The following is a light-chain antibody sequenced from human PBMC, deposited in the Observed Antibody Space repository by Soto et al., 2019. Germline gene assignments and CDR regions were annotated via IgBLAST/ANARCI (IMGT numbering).Light chain of an antibody. Sequence: EIVMTQSPATLSVSPGERATLSCRASQSVSSNLAWYQQKPGQAPRLLIYGASSRATGIPDRFSGSGSGTDFTLTVSRLEPEDFAVYYCQQYGSSPPHTFGGGTKVDIK. CDR1: QSVSSN. CDR2: GAS. J-gene: IGKJ4*01. V-gene: IGKV3-20*01. CDR3: QQYGSSPPHT.